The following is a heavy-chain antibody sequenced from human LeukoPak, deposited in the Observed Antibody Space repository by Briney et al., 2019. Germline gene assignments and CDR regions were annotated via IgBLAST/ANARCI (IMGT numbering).Heavy chain of an antibody. J-gene: IGHJ4*02. CDR2: ISLSGSNT. CDR3: ARDLHQYYGDLDY. CDR1: GFTFSDFA. Sequence: GGSLRLSCAASGFTFSDFAMSWLRQAPGKGPEWVSGISLSGSNTYYADSVKGRFAIFRDISKNTLYLQMNSLRAEDTAVYYCARDLHQYYGDLDYWGQGTLVTVSS. D-gene: IGHD4-17*01. V-gene: IGHV3-23*01.